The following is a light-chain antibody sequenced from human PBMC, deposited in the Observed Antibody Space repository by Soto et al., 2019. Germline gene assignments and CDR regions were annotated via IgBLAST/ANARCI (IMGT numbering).Light chain of an antibody. CDR2: EAT. V-gene: IGLV2-23*01. CDR3: CSYARDSMLV. J-gene: IGLJ2*01. CDR1: NNDVGGYRL. Sequence: QSALDQPASVSGSPGQSITISCTGTNNDVGGYRLVSWYQQYSGKAPKLISYEATKRPSGVSDRFSGSKSGNTAILTLSGLKAEDEADYFCCSYARDSMLVFGRGTKVTVL.